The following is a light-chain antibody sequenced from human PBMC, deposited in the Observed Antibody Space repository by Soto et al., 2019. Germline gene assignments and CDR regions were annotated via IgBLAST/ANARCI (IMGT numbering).Light chain of an antibody. CDR3: CSYAGSYVWV. V-gene: IGLV2-11*01. Sequence: QSALTQPRSVSGSPGQSVTISCTGTSSDVGGYNYVSWYQQHPGKATKLMIYDVSKRPSGVPDRFSGSKSGNTASLTISGLQAEDEADYYGCSYAGSYVWVFGGGTKLTVL. J-gene: IGLJ3*02. CDR1: SSDVGGYNY. CDR2: DVS.